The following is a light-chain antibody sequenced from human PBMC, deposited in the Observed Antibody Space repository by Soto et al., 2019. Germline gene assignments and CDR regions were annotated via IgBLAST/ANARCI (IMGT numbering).Light chain of an antibody. CDR2: EFS. CDR3: SSYTSDSDLVV. V-gene: IGLV2-14*01. Sequence: QSALTQPASVSGSPGQSITISCTGTSSDVGGYNYVSWYQQHPGKAPKLMIYEFSNRPSGVSNRFSGSKSGNTASLTISGLKAEDEADYYCSSYTSDSDLVVFGGGTKLTVL. J-gene: IGLJ2*01. CDR1: SSDVGGYNY.